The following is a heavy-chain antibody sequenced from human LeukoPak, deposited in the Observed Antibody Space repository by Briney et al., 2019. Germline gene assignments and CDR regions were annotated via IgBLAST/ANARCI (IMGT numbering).Heavy chain of an antibody. V-gene: IGHV3-9*01. D-gene: IGHD6-19*01. Sequence: PGRSLRLSCAASGFSFYDYGMHWVRQAPGNGLEWVSGIRWNSGVIDYADSVKGRFTISRDNAKNSLYLQMNSLRVEDTALYYCAKDVSVAGPCYFDLWGRGTLVTVSS. J-gene: IGHJ2*01. CDR1: GFSFYDYG. CDR2: IRWNSGVI. CDR3: AKDVSVAGPCYFDL.